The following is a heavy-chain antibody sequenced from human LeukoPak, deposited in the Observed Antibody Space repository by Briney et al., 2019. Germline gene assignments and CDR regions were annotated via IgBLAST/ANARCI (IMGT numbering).Heavy chain of an antibody. J-gene: IGHJ3*02. V-gene: IGHV3-48*01. CDR2: ISSSSSTI. CDR1: GFTFSSYS. Sequence: GGSLRLSCAASGFTFSSYSMNWVRQAPGKGLEWVSYISSSSSTIYYADSVKGRFTISRDNAKNSLYLQMNSLRAEDTAVYYCARERTYYKERGAFDIWGQGTMVTVSS. D-gene: IGHD3-10*01. CDR3: ARERTYYKERGAFDI.